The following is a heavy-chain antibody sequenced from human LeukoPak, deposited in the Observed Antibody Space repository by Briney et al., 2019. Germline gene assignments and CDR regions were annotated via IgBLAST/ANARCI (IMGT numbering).Heavy chain of an antibody. CDR2: ISSSGSTI. J-gene: IGHJ6*04. D-gene: IGHD3-10*02. Sequence: PGGSLRLSCAASGFTFSSYWMSWVRQAPGKGLEWGSYISSSGSTIYYADSVKGRFTISRHNTKNSLYLQMNSLRAEDTAVYYCAELGITMIGGVWGKGTTVTISS. CDR3: AELGITMIGGV. CDR1: GFTFSSYW. V-gene: IGHV3-48*04.